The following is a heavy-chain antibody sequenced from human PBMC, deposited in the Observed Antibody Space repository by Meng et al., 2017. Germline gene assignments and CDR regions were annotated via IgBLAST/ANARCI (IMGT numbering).Heavy chain of an antibody. CDR3: ARDRRIYDSSGYYSSVNVIFDY. V-gene: IGHV3-48*03. J-gene: IGHJ4*02. D-gene: IGHD3-22*01. CDR2: ISSSGSTI. CDR1: GFTFSSFE. Sequence: GESLKISCAASGFTFSSFEMKWVRQAPGKGLDWVSYISSSGSTIYYADSVKGRFTISRDNAKNSLYLQMNSLRAEDTAVYYCARDRRIYDSSGYYSSVNVIFDYWGQGTLVTVSS.